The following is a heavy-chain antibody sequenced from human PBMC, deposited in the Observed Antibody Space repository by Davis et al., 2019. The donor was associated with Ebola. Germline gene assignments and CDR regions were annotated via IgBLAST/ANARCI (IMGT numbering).Heavy chain of an antibody. J-gene: IGHJ5*02. Sequence: PSETLSLTCTVSGGSISSGGYYWSWIRQHPGKGLEWIGYIYYSGSNYYNPSLKSRVTISVDTSKNQFSLKLSSVTAADTAVYYCARGVVVPAAPYRGNLVWFDPWGQGTLVTVSS. CDR2: IYYSGSN. CDR3: ARGVVVPAAPYRGNLVWFDP. D-gene: IGHD2-2*01. CDR1: GGSISSGGYY. V-gene: IGHV4-31*03.